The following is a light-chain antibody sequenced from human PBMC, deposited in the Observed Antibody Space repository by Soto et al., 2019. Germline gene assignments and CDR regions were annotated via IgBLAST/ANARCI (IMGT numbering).Light chain of an antibody. V-gene: IGKV4-1*01. CDR3: QQYYSNSPT. CDR1: QSVLYSSNNKNY. CDR2: WAS. Sequence: DIVMTQSPHSLVVSLGERATINCKSSQSVLYSSNNKNYLAWYQQKPGQPPKLFIYWASTRESGVPDRFSGSGSGTDFALTITSLQVEDVAVYYCQQYYSNSPTFGQGTKVEIK. J-gene: IGKJ1*01.